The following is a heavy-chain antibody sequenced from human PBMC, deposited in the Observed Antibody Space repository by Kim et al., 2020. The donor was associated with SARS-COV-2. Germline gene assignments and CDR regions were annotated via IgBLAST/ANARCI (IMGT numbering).Heavy chain of an antibody. V-gene: IGHV3-49*04. CDR2: IRSKAYGGTT. D-gene: IGHD3-3*01. CDR3: TRDSTSYYDFWSGYLTNDYYYYYMDV. CDR1: GFTFGDYA. Sequence: GGSLRLSCTASGFTFGDYAMSWVRQAPGKGLEWVGFIRSKAYGGTTEYAASVTGRFTISRDDSKSIAYLQMNSLKTEDTAVYYCTRDSTSYYDFWSGYLTNDYYYYYMDVWGKGTTVTVSS. J-gene: IGHJ6*03.